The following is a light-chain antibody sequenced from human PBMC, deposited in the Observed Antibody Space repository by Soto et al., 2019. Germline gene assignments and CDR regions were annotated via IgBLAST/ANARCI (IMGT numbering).Light chain of an antibody. J-gene: IGKJ1*01. V-gene: IGKV3-20*01. Sequence: EIVLTQSPGTLSLSPGERATLSCRASQSVSSSYFAWYQQRFGQAPRLLIYGASSRATGIPDRFSGSGSGTDFTLTISRLEPEDLAVYYCKQYGSSSWTFGKGTKVEIK. CDR1: QSVSSSY. CDR3: KQYGSSSWT. CDR2: GAS.